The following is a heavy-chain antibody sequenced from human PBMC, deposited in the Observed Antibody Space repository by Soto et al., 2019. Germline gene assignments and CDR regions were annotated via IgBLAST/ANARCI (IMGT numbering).Heavy chain of an antibody. V-gene: IGHV3-48*01. D-gene: IGHD3-3*01. CDR1: GFTFSSYS. J-gene: IGHJ5*02. CDR3: ARDYDFWSGYYRNWFDP. CDR2: ISSSGSTI. Sequence: GGSLRLSCAASGFTFSSYSMNWVRQAPGKGLEWVSYISSSGSTIYYADSVKGRFTISRDNAKNSLYLQMNSLRAEDTAVYYCARDYDFWSGYYRNWFDPWGQGTLVTVSS.